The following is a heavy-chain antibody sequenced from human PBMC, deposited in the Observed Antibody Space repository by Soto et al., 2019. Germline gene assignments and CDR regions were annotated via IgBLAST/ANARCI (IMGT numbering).Heavy chain of an antibody. J-gene: IGHJ5*02. CDR1: GFTFSSYA. CDR2: ISGSCGST. CDR3: AREGSPPWGGWSYNWFDP. D-gene: IGHD6-19*01. V-gene: IGHV3-23*01. Sequence: PGGSLRLSCAASGFTFSSYAMSWVRQAPGKGLEWVSAISGSCGSTYYADSVKGRFTISRDNSKNTLYLQMNSLRDEDTAVYYCAREGSPPWGGWSYNWFDPWGQGTLVTVSS.